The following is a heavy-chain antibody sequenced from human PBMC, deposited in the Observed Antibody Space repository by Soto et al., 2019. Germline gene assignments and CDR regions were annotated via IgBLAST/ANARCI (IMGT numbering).Heavy chain of an antibody. J-gene: IGHJ4*02. CDR2: ISGSGSTM. D-gene: IGHD3-10*01. Sequence: GGSLRLSCAASGFTFSDYYMNWIRQAPGKGLEWVSYISGSGSTMYYAGSVKGRFTISRDNAKNSLYLQMNSLRADDTALYYCARVGSPIVRRLIMNFDHSGQGALVTVSS. CDR3: ARVGSPIVRRLIMNFDH. CDR1: GFTFSDYY. V-gene: IGHV3-11*01.